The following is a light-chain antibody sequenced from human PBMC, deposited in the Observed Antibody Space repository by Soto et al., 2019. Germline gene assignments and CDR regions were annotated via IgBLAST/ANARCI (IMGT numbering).Light chain of an antibody. Sequence: EIVMTQSPATLSVSPGERATLSCRASQSVGSRLAWYQQKPGQAPSLLIYGASTRATGIPARFSGSGSGTEFTLTISSLQSEDFEVYYCQQYNDWRTFGQGPKADIK. CDR3: QQYNDWRT. J-gene: IGKJ1*01. CDR1: QSVGSR. CDR2: GAS. V-gene: IGKV3-15*01.